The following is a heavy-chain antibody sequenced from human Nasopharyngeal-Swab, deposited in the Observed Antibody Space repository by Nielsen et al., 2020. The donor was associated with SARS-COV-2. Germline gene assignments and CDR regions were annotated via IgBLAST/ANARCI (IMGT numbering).Heavy chain of an antibody. D-gene: IGHD3-16*01. J-gene: IGHJ6*03. CDR3: ARDREFGYYMDV. Sequence: GESPKIPCAAPGFPLCSFWMSWVPQAPGKGLEWVANIKQDGSEKYYVDSVKGRFTISRDNAKNSLYLQMNSLRAEDTAVYYCARDREFGYYMDVWGKGTTVTVSS. CDR1: GFPLCSFW. V-gene: IGHV3-7*01. CDR2: IKQDGSEK.